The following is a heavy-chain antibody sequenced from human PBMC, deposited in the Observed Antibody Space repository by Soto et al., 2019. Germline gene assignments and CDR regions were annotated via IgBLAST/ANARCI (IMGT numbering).Heavy chain of an antibody. CDR1: GFTFSSYA. CDR2: ISYDGSNK. D-gene: IGHD4-17*01. Sequence: GGSLRLSCAASGFTFSSYAMHWVRQAPGKGLEWVAVISYDGSNKYYADSVKGRFTISRDNSKNTLYLQMNSLRAEDTAVYYCARDLSRNYGDSYYFDYWGQGTLVTASS. V-gene: IGHV3-30-3*01. CDR3: ARDLSRNYGDSYYFDY. J-gene: IGHJ4*02.